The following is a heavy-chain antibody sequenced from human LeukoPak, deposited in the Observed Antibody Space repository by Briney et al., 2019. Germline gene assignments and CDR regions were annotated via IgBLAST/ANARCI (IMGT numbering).Heavy chain of an antibody. V-gene: IGHV4-30-4*08. CDR3: ARGVSEHRAFYDWFDP. J-gene: IGHJ5*02. CDR1: GDSISSGDYY. D-gene: IGHD2/OR15-2a*01. Sequence: TSQTLSLTCTVSGDSISSGDYYWSWIRQPPGKGLEWIGYIYFSGTTHYNPSLKSRVIISVDTSKNQFSLKLSSVTAADTAVYYCARGVSEHRAFYDWFDPWGQGTLVTVSS. CDR2: IYFSGTT.